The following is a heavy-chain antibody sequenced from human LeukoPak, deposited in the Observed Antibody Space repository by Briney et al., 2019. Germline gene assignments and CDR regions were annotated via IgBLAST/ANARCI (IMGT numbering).Heavy chain of an antibody. V-gene: IGHV3-48*03. CDR2: ISSSGSTI. D-gene: IGHD2-8*01. CDR1: GFTFSSYE. CDR3: ARDELYASLDY. Sequence: QSGGSLRLSCAASGFTFSSYEMNWVRQAPGKGLEWVSYISSSGSTICYADSVKGRFTISRDNAKNSLYLQMNSLRAEDTAVYYCARDELYASLDYWGQGTLVTVSS. J-gene: IGHJ4*02.